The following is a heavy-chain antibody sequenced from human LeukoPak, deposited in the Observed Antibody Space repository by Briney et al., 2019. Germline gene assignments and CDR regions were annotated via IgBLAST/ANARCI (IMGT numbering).Heavy chain of an antibody. D-gene: IGHD2-15*01. CDR1: GGSFSDYY. CDR3: ASIGYCSGGSCYGVDY. CDR2: INHSGST. J-gene: IGHJ4*02. V-gene: IGHV4-34*01. Sequence: SETLSLTCAVYGGSFSDYYWSWIRQPPGKGLEWIGKINHSGSTNYNPSLKSRVTISVDTSKNQFSLKLSSVTAADTAVYYCASIGYCSGGSCYGVDYWGQGTLVTVSS.